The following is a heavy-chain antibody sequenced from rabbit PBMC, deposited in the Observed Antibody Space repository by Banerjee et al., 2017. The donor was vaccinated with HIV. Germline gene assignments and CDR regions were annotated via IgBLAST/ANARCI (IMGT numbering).Heavy chain of an antibody. Sequence: QEQLEESGGDLVKPEGSLTLTCTASGFSFNNNYVMCWVRPAPWKGLEWIACINTSSGSSFSSAFLPGRFPFSETSSTAVPLPFSILTSSVTASLCFARDLAGVIGWNFNLWGPGTLVTVS. CDR1: GFSFNNNYV. J-gene: IGHJ4*01. CDR3: ARDLAGVIGWNFNL. D-gene: IGHD4-1*01. V-gene: IGHV1S45*01. CDR2: INTSSGSS.